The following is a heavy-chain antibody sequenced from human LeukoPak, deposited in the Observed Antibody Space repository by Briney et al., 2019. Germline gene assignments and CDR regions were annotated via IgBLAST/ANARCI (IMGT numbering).Heavy chain of an antibody. V-gene: IGHV4-38-2*02. CDR1: DYSIRNGYF. CDR2: IYESGST. J-gene: IGHJ5*02. CDR3: AKGAGGFSYYNWFDP. D-gene: IGHD5-18*01. Sequence: SETLSLTCTVSDYSIRNGYFWGWIRQPPGKGLEWIGSIYESGSTHYNPSLESRVTISVDTSKNQFSLKLASVTAADTAIYYCAKGAGGFSYYNWFDPWGQGTLVTVSS.